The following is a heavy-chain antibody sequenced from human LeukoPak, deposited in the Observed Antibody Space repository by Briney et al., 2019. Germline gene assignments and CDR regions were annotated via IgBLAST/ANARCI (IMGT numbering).Heavy chain of an antibody. CDR2: SRNKARSYTT. J-gene: IGHJ4*02. V-gene: IGHV3-72*01. CDR3: VRLDCSSTSCYFDY. D-gene: IGHD2-2*01. CDR1: GFPFSDHY. Sequence: GGSLRLSCAGSGFPFSDHYMDWVRQAPGKGLEWVGRSRNKARSYTTDYAASVKGRFTISRDDSKNSLYLQMNSLKTEDTAVYYCVRLDCSSTSCYFDYWGQGTLVTVSS.